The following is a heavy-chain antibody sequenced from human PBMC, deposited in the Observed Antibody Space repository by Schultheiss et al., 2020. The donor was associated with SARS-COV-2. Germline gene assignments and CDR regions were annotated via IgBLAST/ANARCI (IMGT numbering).Heavy chain of an antibody. D-gene: IGHD6-6*01. V-gene: IGHV4-59*12. CDR3: ARDGDSSSSDPNYYYGMDV. CDR2: VRLSGST. J-gene: IGHJ6*02. CDR1: GDFFSTYY. Sequence: SETLSLTCAVSGDFFSTYYWSWVRQPPGKGLEWIGYVRLSGSTDYNPSLRSRVTISVDTSKNQFSLKLSSVTAADTAVYYCARDGDSSSSDPNYYYGMDVWGQGTTVTVSS.